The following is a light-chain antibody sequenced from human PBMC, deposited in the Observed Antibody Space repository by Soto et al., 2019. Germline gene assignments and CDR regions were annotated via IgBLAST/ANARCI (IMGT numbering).Light chain of an antibody. CDR1: QSVSGSD. CDR3: HQYGTSPPT. J-gene: IGKJ1*01. Sequence: EVVLTQSRCTLSFSPLERSTPSCRASQSVSGSDLAWYQQKPGQAPRLLISGVSNRATGTPDRFSGSGSGTDFTLTISSLEPEDFAVFYCHQYGTSPPTFGPGTKVDIK. CDR2: GVS. V-gene: IGKV3-20*01.